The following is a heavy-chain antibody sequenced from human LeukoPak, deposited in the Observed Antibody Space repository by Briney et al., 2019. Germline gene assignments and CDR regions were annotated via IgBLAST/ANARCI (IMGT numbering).Heavy chain of an antibody. V-gene: IGHV1-69*05. Sequence: SVKVSCKASGGTFSSYAISWVRQAPGQALEWMGRIIPIFGTANYAQKFQGRVTITTDESTSTAYMELSSLRSEDTAVYYCARERGSYYYDSSGYFGDFQHWGQGTLVTVSS. CDR1: GGTFSSYA. D-gene: IGHD3-22*01. J-gene: IGHJ1*01. CDR3: ARERGSYYYDSSGYFGDFQH. CDR2: IIPIFGTA.